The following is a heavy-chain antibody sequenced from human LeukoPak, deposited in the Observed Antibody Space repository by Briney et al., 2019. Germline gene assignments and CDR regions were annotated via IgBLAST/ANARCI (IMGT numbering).Heavy chain of an antibody. J-gene: IGHJ4*02. CDR3: ARDLSSTANWELDY. CDR1: GYAVSDYF. D-gene: IGHD7-27*01. CDR2: INPNSGVT. Sequence: GASVKVSCKASGYAVSDYFIHWVRQAPAQGLEWMGRINPNSGVTEYAQNFQGRATMTRDTSISVTYMELNRLTSDDTAVYYCARDLSSTANWELDYWGQGTLVTVSS. V-gene: IGHV1-2*06.